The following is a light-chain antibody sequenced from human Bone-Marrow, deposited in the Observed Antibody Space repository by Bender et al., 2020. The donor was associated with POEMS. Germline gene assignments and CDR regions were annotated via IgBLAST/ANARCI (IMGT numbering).Light chain of an antibody. V-gene: IGLV1-36*01. J-gene: IGLJ3*02. CDR1: SSNIGNHG. CDR3: SDWDDSLSGWV. Sequence: QSVVTQPPSLSEAPRQRVTISCTGSSSNIGNHGVNWYQQLPGEAPILLIYYDGLLTPGVSDRFSASKSGTAASLASSELQSEDEALYYCSDWDDSLSGWVFGGGTKLTVL. CDR2: YDG.